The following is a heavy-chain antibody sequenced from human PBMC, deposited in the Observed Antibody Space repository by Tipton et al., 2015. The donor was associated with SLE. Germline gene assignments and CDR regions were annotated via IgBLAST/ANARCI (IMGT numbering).Heavy chain of an antibody. D-gene: IGHD1-14*01. CDR2: IYYSGST. J-gene: IGHJ4*01. V-gene: IGHV4-39*07. Sequence: NLRLSCTVSGVCISSSSYYWGWIRQPPGKGLEWIGSIYYSGSTYYNPSLKSRVTISVATSKNQFSLKLSYVTAAVTAVYYCARNRTGGGAYYFDYWVHGTLVTVSS. CDR1: GVCISSSSYY. CDR3: ARNRTGGGAYYFDY.